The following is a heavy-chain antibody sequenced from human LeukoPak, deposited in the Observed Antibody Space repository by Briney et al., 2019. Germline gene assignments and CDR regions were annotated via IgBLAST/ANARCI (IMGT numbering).Heavy chain of an antibody. D-gene: IGHD1-26*01. V-gene: IGHV3-15*01. CDR3: AKDAARGRVPYY. J-gene: IGHJ4*02. CDR1: GFTFSNAW. CDR2: IKSKTDGGTT. Sequence: GGSLRLSCAASGFTFSNAWMSWVRQAPGKGLEWVGRIKSKTDGGTTDYAAPVKGRFTISRDDSKNTLYLQMSSLRAEDRAVYYCAKDAARGRVPYYWGQGTLVTVSS.